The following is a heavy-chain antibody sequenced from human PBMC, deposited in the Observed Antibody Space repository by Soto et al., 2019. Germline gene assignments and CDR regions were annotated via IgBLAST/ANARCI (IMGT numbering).Heavy chain of an antibody. J-gene: IGHJ4*02. CDR3: AREGTTVGPYDY. CDR1: GGTFSSYT. V-gene: IGHV1-69*08. D-gene: IGHD4-17*01. CDR2: IIPILGIA. Sequence: QVQLVQSGAAVKKPGSSVKVSCKASGGTFSSYTISWVRQAPGQGLEWMGRIIPILGIANYAQKFQGRVTITADKSTSTAYMELSSLRSEDTAVYYCAREGTTVGPYDYWGQGTLVTVSS.